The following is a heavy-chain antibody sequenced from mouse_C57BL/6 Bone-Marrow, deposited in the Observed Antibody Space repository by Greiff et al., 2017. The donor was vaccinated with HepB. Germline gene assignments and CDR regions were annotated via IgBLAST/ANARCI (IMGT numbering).Heavy chain of an antibody. CDR1: GYTFTSYW. CDR2: IDPSDSYT. J-gene: IGHJ2*01. D-gene: IGHD2-4*01. CDR3: ARDYDYYFDY. V-gene: IGHV1-69*01. Sequence: QVQLQQPGAELVMPGASVKLSCKASGYTFTSYWMHWVKQRPGQGLEWIGEIDPSDSYTNYNQKFKGKSTLTVDKSSSTAYMQLSSLTSEDSAVYYCARDYDYYFDYWVQGTTLTVSS.